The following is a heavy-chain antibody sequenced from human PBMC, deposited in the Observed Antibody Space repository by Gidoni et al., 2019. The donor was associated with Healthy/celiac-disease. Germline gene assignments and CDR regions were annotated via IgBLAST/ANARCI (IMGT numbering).Heavy chain of an antibody. D-gene: IGHD6-19*01. J-gene: IGHJ4*02. CDR3: ASGWTYYFDY. V-gene: IGHV5-10-1*01. CDR2: IDPSDSYT. Sequence: VQLVQSGAEGKKPGESLTIPCKRSGYSFTSYWISRGRQMPGRGLEWMGRIDPSDSYTNYSPSFQGHVSISADKSISTAYLQWSSLKASDTAMYYCASGWTYYFDYWGQGTLVTVSS. CDR1: GYSFTSYW.